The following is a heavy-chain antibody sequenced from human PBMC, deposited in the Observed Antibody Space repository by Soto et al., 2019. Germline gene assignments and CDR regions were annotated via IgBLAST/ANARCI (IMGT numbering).Heavy chain of an antibody. CDR3: AKNQGVELVPLATVDWFDP. CDR2: ISDSGDST. Sequence: GGSLRLSCAASGFTFSSCAMSWVRQTPGKGLQWVSAISDSGDSTYYADSVRGRFTISRDNSKSTVYLELNNLSAEDTAVYHCAKNQGVELVPLATVDWFDPWGQGSVVTVSS. V-gene: IGHV3-23*01. J-gene: IGHJ5*02. D-gene: IGHD1-26*01. CDR1: GFTFSSCA.